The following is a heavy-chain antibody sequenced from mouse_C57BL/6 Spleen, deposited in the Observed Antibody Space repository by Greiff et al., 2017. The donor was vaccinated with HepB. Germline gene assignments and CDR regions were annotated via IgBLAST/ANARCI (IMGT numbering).Heavy chain of an antibody. CDR1: GFTFSDYY. J-gene: IGHJ3*01. CDR3: ARAYGNYWFAY. CDR2: INYDGSST. V-gene: IGHV5-16*01. Sequence: EVKLVESEGGLVQPGSSMKLSCTASGFTFSDYYMAWVRQVPEKGLEWVANINYDGSSTYYLDSLKSRFIISRDNAKNILYLQMSSLKSEDTATYYCARAYGNYWFAYWGQGTLVTVSA. D-gene: IGHD2-1*01.